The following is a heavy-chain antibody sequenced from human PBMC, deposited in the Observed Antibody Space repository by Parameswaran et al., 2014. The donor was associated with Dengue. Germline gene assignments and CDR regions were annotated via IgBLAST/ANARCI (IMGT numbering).Heavy chain of an antibody. D-gene: IGHD2-21*02. J-gene: IGHJ4*02. Sequence: WVRQAPGQRLEWMGWINAGNGNTKYSQKFQGRVTITRDTSASTAYMELSSLRSEDTAVYYCARVGRGDWTFDYWGQGTLVTVSS. CDR3: ARVGRGDWTFDY. CDR2: INAGNGNT. V-gene: IGHV1-3*01.